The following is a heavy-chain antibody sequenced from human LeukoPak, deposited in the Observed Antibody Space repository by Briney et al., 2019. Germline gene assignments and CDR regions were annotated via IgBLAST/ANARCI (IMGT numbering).Heavy chain of an antibody. V-gene: IGHV3-30*18. Sequence: TGGSLRLSCAASGFTFSSYGMHWVRQAPGKGLEWVAVISYDGSNKYYADSVKGRFTISRDNSKNTLYLQMNSLRAEDTAVYYCAKGLAVAGISFDYWGQGTLVTVSS. J-gene: IGHJ4*02. CDR2: ISYDGSNK. D-gene: IGHD6-19*01. CDR1: GFTFSSYG. CDR3: AKGLAVAGISFDY.